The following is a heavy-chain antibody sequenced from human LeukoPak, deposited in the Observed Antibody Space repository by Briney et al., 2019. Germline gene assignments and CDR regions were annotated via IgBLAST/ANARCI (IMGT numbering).Heavy chain of an antibody. D-gene: IGHD2-15*01. CDR2: IYYSGST. CDR3: ARQVVAARGYSQH. V-gene: IGHV4-59*01. Sequence: PSETLSLTCTVSGGSISSYYWSWIRQPPGKGLEWIGYIYYSGSTNYNPSLKSRVTISVDTSKNQFSLKLSSVTAADTAVYYCARQVVAARGYSQHWGQGTLVTVSS. CDR1: GGSISSYY. J-gene: IGHJ1*01.